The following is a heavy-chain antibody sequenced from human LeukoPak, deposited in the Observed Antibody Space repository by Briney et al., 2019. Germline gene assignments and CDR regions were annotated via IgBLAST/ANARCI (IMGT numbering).Heavy chain of an antibody. CDR3: VRHGPDTGYRHLDL. CDR1: GFSISAHW. D-gene: IGHD3-9*01. CDR2: IKEDGAET. V-gene: IGHV3-7*01. Sequence: GGSLRLSCAASGFSISAHWMTWVRRTPGKGLEWVANIKEDGAETRYVDSVRGRFTISRDNAKNSVYLQMNYLRAEDTAVYHCVRHGPDTGYRHLDLWGRGALVTVSS. J-gene: IGHJ5*02.